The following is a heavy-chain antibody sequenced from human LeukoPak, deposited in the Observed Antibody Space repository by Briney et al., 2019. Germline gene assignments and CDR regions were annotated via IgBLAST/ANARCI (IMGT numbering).Heavy chain of an antibody. V-gene: IGHV4-34*01. CDR2: TNHSGST. J-gene: IGHJ4*02. Sequence: PSETLSLTCAVYGGSFSGYYWSWIRQPPGKGLEWIGETNHSGSTNYNPSLKSRVTISVDTSKNQFSLKLSSVTAADTAVYYCARGVYDYVWGSYRFGPYYFDYWGQGTLVTVSS. CDR3: ARGVYDYVWGSYRFGPYYFDY. D-gene: IGHD3-16*02. CDR1: GGSFSGYY.